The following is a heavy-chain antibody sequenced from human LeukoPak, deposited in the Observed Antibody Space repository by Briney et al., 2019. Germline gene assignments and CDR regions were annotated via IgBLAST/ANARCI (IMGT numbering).Heavy chain of an antibody. CDR2: INHSGST. J-gene: IGHJ5*02. D-gene: IGHD2-15*01. CDR3: ARGGRMTPYWFDP. CDR1: GGSFSGYY. V-gene: IGHV4-34*01. Sequence: PSETLSLTCAVYGGSFSGYYWSWIRQPPGKGLEWIGEINHSGSTNYNPSLKSRVTISVDTSKNQFSLKLSSVTAADTAVYYCARGGRMTPYWFDPWGQGTLVTVSS.